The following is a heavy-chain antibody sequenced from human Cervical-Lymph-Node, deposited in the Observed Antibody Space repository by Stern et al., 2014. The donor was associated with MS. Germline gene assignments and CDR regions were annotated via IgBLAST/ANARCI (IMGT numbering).Heavy chain of an antibody. D-gene: IGHD6-13*01. CDR2: IFPVFGTP. V-gene: IGHV1-69*01. CDR3: ALSSETSDRWYSLGYDL. CDR1: GGTFSKFP. J-gene: IGHJ5*02. Sequence: VQLVHSVAEVTKPGSSVKVSCKASGGTFSKFPSSWVRQAPGQGLEWMGGIFPVFGTPTYAQEFRGRVTITADVSTSTVYMELSSLRSDDTAVYYCALSSETSDRWYSLGYDLWGQGTLVTVSS.